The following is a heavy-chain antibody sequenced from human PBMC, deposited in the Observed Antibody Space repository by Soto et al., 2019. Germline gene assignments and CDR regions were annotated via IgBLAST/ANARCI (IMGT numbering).Heavy chain of an antibody. CDR3: ARVITGLGELSYYYYGMDV. V-gene: IGHV4-39*01. CDR1: GGSISSSSYY. J-gene: IGHJ6*02. CDR2: IYYSGST. Sequence: SETLSLTCTVSGGSISSSSYYWGWIRQPPGKGLEWIGSIYYSGSTYYNPSLKSRVTISVDTSKNQFSLKLSSVTAADTAVYYCARVITGLGELSYYYYGMDVWGQGTTVTVSS. D-gene: IGHD3-16*02.